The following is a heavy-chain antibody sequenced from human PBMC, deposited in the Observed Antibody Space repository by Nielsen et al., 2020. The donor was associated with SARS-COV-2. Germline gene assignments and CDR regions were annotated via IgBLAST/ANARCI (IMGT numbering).Heavy chain of an antibody. V-gene: IGHV3-66*04. CDR3: ARPHDDRYYYMDV. Sequence: GESLKISCAASGFTVSSNYMSWVRQAPGKGLECVSVIYSGGSTYYADSVKGRFTISRDNSKNTLYLQMNSLRAEDTAVYYCARPHDDRYYYMDVWGKGTTVTVSS. CDR1: GFTVSSNY. D-gene: IGHD1-1*01. CDR2: IYSGGST. J-gene: IGHJ6*03.